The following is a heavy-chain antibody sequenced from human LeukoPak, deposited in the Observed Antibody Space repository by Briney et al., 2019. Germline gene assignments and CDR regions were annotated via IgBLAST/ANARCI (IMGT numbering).Heavy chain of an antibody. Sequence: SETLSLTCTVSGGSISSSSYYWGWIRQPPGKGLEWIGSIYHSGSTYYNPSLKSRVTISVDRSNNQFSLKLSSVTAADTAVYYCASLTSYYFDYWGQGALVTVSS. J-gene: IGHJ4*02. CDR2: IYHSGST. CDR3: ASLTSYYFDY. CDR1: GGSISSSSYY. V-gene: IGHV4-39*07.